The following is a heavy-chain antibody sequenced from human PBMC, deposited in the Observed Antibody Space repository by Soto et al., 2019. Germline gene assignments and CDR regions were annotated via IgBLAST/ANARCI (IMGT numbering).Heavy chain of an antibody. CDR1: GGSISSYY. CDR3: ARRYGYSFHY. CDR2: IYYSGST. Sequence: QVQLQESGPGLVKPSETLSLTCTVSGGSISSYYWSWIRQPPGKGLEWIGYIYYSGSTNYNPSLQRRVTISVDTSKNQFSLKLSSVTAADTAVYYCARRYGYSFHYWGQGTLVTVSS. D-gene: IGHD1-20*01. V-gene: IGHV4-59*08. J-gene: IGHJ4*02.